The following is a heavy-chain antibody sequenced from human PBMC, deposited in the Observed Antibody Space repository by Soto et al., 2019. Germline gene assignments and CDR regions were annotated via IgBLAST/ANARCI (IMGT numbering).Heavy chain of an antibody. J-gene: IGHJ5*02. V-gene: IGHV4-31*03. Sequence: SETLSLTCTVSGGSISSGGYYWSWIRQHPGKGLEWIGYIYYSGSTYYNPSLKSRVTISVDTSKNQFSLKLSSVTAADTAVYYCARDHIAEGWFDPWGQGTLVTVSS. CDR1: GGSISSGGYY. CDR3: ARDHIAEGWFDP. CDR2: IYYSGST. D-gene: IGHD2-21*01.